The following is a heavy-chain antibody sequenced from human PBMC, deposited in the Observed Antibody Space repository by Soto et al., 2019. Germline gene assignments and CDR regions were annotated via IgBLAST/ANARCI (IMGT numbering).Heavy chain of an antibody. J-gene: IGHJ4*02. CDR3: AKGLVVGSYFDY. CDR1: GFTFSSYA. V-gene: IGHV3-23*01. Sequence: EVQLLESGGGLVQPGGSLRLSCAASGFTFSSYAMSWVRQAPGKGLEWVSAISGSGGSTYYADSVKGRFTISRDNSKNTLYLQMNGLRAEDTAVYYCAKGLVVGSYFDYWGQGTLVTVSS. CDR2: ISGSGGST. D-gene: IGHD2-2*01.